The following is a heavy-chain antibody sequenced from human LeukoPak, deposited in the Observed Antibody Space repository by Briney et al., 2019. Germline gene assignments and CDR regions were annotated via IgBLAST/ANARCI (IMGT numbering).Heavy chain of an antibody. D-gene: IGHD4-11*01. V-gene: IGHV1-69*04. CDR2: IIPILGIA. J-gene: IGHJ6*03. CDR1: GGTFSSYA. Sequence: ASVKISCKASGGTFSSYAISWVRQAPGQGLEWMGRIIPILGIANYAQKFQGRVTITADKSTSTAYMELSSLRSEDTAVYYCARDQWYSNYAGTYYYYMDVWGKGTTVTVSS. CDR3: ARDQWYSNYAGTYYYYMDV.